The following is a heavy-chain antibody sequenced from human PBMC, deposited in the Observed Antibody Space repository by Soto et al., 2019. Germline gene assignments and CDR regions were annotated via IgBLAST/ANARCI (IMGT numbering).Heavy chain of an antibody. D-gene: IGHD2-15*01. CDR3: ARGRNLVLDYFDY. Sequence: QVQLVESGGGLVKPGGSLRLSCAASGFTFSEYYMIWIRQAPGQGLQWFSYISSSGSTIDNAASVKRRFSISRDTAKNSLDLQMNSLRAEDTDVYYCARGRNLVLDYFDYWGQGALVTVSS. CDR2: ISSSGSTI. J-gene: IGHJ4*02. V-gene: IGHV3-11*01. CDR1: GFTFSEYY.